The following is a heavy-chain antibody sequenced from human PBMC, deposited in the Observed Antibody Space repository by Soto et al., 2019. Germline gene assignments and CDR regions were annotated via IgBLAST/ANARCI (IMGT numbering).Heavy chain of an antibody. CDR3: ARADCTGAYCYSWPFNYGVDV. V-gene: IGHV3-33*08. CDR2: IWYDGSNK. CDR1: GFTFNTYG. Sequence: QVQLVESGGGVVQPGGSLRLSCTTSGFTFNTYGMHWVRQAPGKGLEWVAIIWYDGSNKYYADSVKGRFTISRDNFKNTLYLQMNSLRAEDTALYYCARADCTGAYCYSWPFNYGVDVWGQGTTVTVSS. D-gene: IGHD2-15*01. J-gene: IGHJ6*02.